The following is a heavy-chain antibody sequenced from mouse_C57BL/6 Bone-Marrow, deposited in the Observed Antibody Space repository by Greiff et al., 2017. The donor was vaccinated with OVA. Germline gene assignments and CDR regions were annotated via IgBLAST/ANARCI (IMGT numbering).Heavy chain of an antibody. D-gene: IGHD1-3*01. CDR1: GFNIKDDY. J-gene: IGHJ3*01. CDR2: IDPENGDT. Sequence: VQLQQSGAELVRPGASVKLSCTASGFNIKDDYMHWVKQRPEQGLEWIGWIDPENGDTEYASKFQGKATITADTSSNLAYLKLSSLTSEDTAVYYCTTLYAWFADWGQGTLVTVSA. V-gene: IGHV14-4*01. CDR3: TTLYAWFAD.